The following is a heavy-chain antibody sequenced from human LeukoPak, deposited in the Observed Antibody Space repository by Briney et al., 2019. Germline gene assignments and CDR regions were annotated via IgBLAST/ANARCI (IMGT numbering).Heavy chain of an antibody. J-gene: IGHJ4*02. V-gene: IGHV4-59*01. D-gene: IGHD3-10*01. CDR1: GGSISSYY. CDR3: AREGGFGELTLDY. CDR2: IYYSGST. Sequence: SETLSLTCTVSGGSISSYYWSWLRQPPGKGLEWIGYIYYSGSTNYNPSLKSRVTISVDTSKNQFSLKLSSVTAADTAVYYCAREGGFGELTLDYWGQGTLVTVSS.